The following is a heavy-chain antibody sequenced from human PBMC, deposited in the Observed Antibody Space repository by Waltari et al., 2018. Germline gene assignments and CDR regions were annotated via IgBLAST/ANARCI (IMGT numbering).Heavy chain of an antibody. D-gene: IGHD6-13*01. J-gene: IGHJ3*02. CDR3: ARLSSSWNEKGAFDI. Sequence: EVQLVESRGGLVQPGGSLRLSCGGTGFTLSSFWMSWVRQAPGKGLDWVANMNRDGSETYYVDSVKGRFTISRDNAKNSLYLEMNTLRVEDTAIYYCARLSSSWNEKGAFDIWGQGTMVTVSS. V-gene: IGHV3-7*01. CDR1: GFTLSSFW. CDR2: MNRDGSET.